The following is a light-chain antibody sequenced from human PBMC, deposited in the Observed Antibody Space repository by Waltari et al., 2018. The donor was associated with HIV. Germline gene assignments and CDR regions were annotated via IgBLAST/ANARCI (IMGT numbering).Light chain of an antibody. CDR1: QGVGSY. V-gene: IGKV1-9*01. J-gene: IGKJ4*01. Sequence: IQLTQSPSFLSASVGDRVRITCRATQGVGSYLAWYQKKPGKAPNLLIYAVSVLKSGVPSRFSGSGSGTEFTLTISGLQPEDLATYYCQQLKTYPVTFGGGTKVDSK. CDR2: AVS. CDR3: QQLKTYPVT.